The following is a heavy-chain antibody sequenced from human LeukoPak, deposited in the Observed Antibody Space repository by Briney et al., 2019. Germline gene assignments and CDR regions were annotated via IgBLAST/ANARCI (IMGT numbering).Heavy chain of an antibody. Sequence: PGGSLRLSCAASGFTFSSYAMSWVRQAPGKGLEWVSGISGSGISTYCADSVKGRFTISRDSSKNTLYLQMNSLRAEDTAIYYCAKARSYGYFDYWGQGTLVTVSS. J-gene: IGHJ4*02. D-gene: IGHD5-18*01. CDR1: GFTFSSYA. V-gene: IGHV3-23*01. CDR2: ISGSGIST. CDR3: AKARSYGYFDY.